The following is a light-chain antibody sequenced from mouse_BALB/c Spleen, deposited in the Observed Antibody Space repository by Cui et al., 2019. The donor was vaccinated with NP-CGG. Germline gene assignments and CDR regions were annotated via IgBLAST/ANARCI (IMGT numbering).Light chain of an antibody. V-gene: IGLV1*01. CDR2: GTN. J-gene: IGLJ1*01. CDR3: ALWYSNHWV. Sequence: QAVVTQESALTTSPGETVTLTCRSSTGAVTSSNYANWVQENPDHLFTGLIGGTNNRVPGVPARFSGSLIGDKAALTITGAQTEDEAKYFCALWYSNHWVFGGGTKLTVL. CDR1: TGAVTSSNY.